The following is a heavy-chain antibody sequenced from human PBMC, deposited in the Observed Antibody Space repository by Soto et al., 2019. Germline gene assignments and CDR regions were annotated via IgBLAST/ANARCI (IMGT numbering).Heavy chain of an antibody. CDR1: GTRFSNSA. CDR2: IGQSGDKT. D-gene: IGHD3-3*01. J-gene: IGHJ3*01. CDR3: AKVWAEYYDYWVWAFDS. V-gene: IGHV3-23*01. Sequence: DVQLLESGGGLVQPGGSLRLSCAASGTRFSNSAMSWVRQTPGTGLMWVSAIGQSGDKTFYADSVKGRFTISRDNSKNMVYLQMDNLRAEDTAVYYCAKVWAEYYDYWVWAFDSWGQGTMVTVSS.